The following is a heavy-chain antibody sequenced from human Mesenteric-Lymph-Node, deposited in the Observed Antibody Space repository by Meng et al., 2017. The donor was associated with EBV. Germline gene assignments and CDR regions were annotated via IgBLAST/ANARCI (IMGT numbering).Heavy chain of an antibody. CDR1: GYTFTDYY. CDR2: INPHSGDT. D-gene: IGHD4-23*01. CDR3: ARAPTTVERQHY. V-gene: IGHV1-2*06. Sequence: QVHLGESGAGLKKPGASVRVSCKASGYTFTDYYLHWVHQAPGQGFEWMGRINPHSGDTHSAEKFQGRVTMTWDTSINTAYMELSGLTSDDTATFYCARAPTTVERQHYWGQGTLVTVSS. J-gene: IGHJ4*02.